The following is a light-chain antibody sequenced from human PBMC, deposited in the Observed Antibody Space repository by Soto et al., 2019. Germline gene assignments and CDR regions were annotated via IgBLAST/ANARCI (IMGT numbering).Light chain of an antibody. V-gene: IGKV3-11*01. CDR3: QQRSXWPT. J-gene: IGKJ5*01. CDR2: DAS. CDR1: QSVSSY. Sequence: EIVLTQSPATLSLSPGERATLSCRASQSVSSYLAWYQQKPGQAPRLLIYDASNRATGIPARFSGSGSGTDFTLTIXXXXXXDFAVYYCQQRSXWPTFGQ.